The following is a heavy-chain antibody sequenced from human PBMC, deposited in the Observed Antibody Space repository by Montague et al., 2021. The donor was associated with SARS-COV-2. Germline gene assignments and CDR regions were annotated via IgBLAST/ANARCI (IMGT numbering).Heavy chain of an antibody. D-gene: IGHD5-18*01. V-gene: IGHV4-39*01. J-gene: IGHJ4*02. CDR2: VDYSGNT. CDR3: ARREYSYGWGD. CDR1: GGPISGSSHY. Sequence: SETLSLTCTVTGGPISGSSHYWCWLRQSPGKGLEWIASVDYSGNTYYSPSLKSRLTISVDTSKNQFSLKLNSVTAADTALYYCARREYSYGWGDWGQGTLVTVSS.